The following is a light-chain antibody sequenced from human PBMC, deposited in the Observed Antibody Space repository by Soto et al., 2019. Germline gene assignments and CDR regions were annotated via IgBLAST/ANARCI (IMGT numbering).Light chain of an antibody. V-gene: IGLV1-40*01. CDR2: GNS. J-gene: IGLJ2*01. CDR3: QSYDSSLSVAV. CDR1: SSNIGAGYD. Sequence: QSVLTQPPSVSGAPCPRVTISCTGSSSNIGAGYDVHWYQQLPGTAPKLLIYGNSNRPSGVPDRFSGSKSGTSASLAITGLQAEDEADYYCQSYDSSLSVAVFGGGNQLTVL.